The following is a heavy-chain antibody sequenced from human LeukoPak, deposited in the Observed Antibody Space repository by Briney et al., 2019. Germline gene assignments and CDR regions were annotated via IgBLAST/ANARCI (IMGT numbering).Heavy chain of an antibody. D-gene: IGHD3-3*02. J-gene: IGHJ4*02. CDR2: ITPKSGDT. V-gene: IGHV1-2*02. Sequence: KPGASVKVSCKASGYTFSDFYIHWVRQAPGQGLEYVGWITPKSGDTYSPQRSQGRVTMTRDASISTAYMELSSLRSDDTAVYFCARVRLADERAWAYWGQGTLVTVSS. CDR3: ARVRLADERAWAY. CDR1: GYTFSDFY.